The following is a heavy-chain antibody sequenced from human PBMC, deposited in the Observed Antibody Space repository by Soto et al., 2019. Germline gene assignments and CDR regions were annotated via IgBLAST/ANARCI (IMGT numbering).Heavy chain of an antibody. CDR3: ARDDFVVRGDYYYYGMDV. CDR1: GYTFSCYG. Sequence: QAQLVQSGAEVKKPGASVKVSCKASGYTFSCYGITWVRQAPGQGLEWMAWISGYNGNTNYAQNLQGRVTMTTDTSTHTAYMELRSLRSDDTAVYYCARDDFVVRGDYYYYGMDVWRQGTTVTVSS. CDR2: ISGYNGNT. D-gene: IGHD3-10*01. J-gene: IGHJ6*02. V-gene: IGHV1-18*01.